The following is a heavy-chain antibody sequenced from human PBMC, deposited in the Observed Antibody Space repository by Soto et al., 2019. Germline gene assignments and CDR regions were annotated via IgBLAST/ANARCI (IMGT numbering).Heavy chain of an antibody. J-gene: IGHJ4*02. D-gene: IGHD3-3*01. CDR1: GFTFGDYW. V-gene: IGHV3-7*03. CDR3: AKLGSGYYTGLYFEY. CDR2: IKKDGSEK. Sequence: EVQLVESGGALVQRGGSLRLSCAASGFTFGDYWMSWVRQAPGKVLEWVAHIKKDGSEKYYVDSVKGRFTGSRDNAEKSLFLQMNSLRAEDMAVYYSAKLGSGYYTGLYFEYWGQGTLVTVSS.